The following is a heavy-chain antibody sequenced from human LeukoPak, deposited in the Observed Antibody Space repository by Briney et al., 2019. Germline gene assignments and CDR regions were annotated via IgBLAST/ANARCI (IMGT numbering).Heavy chain of an antibody. J-gene: IGHJ5*02. CDR3: ARHSPTVAAAADL. V-gene: IGHV5-51*01. D-gene: IGHD6-13*01. CDR2: IYPGDSDT. CDR1: GYSFTSYW. Sequence: HGESLKISCKGSGYSFTSYWIGWVRQMPGKGLEWMGIIYPGDSDTRYSPSFQGQVTISADKPISTAYLQWSSLKASDTAMYYCARHSPTVAAAADLWGQGTLVTVSS.